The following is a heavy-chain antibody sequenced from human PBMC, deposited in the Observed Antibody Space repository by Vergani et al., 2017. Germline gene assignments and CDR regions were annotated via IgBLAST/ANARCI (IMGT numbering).Heavy chain of an antibody. D-gene: IGHD1-26*01. V-gene: IGHV4-61*02. CDR1: GGSISSGSYY. CDR3: ARDSGDWEYYYDYMDV. Sequence: QVQLQESGPGLVKPSQTLSLTCTASGGSISSGSYYWSWIRQPAGKGLEWIGRIYTSGSTNYNPSLKSRVTISVDTSKNQFSLKLSSVTAADTAVYYCARDSGDWEYYYDYMDVWGKGATVTVSS. J-gene: IGHJ6*03. CDR2: IYTSGST.